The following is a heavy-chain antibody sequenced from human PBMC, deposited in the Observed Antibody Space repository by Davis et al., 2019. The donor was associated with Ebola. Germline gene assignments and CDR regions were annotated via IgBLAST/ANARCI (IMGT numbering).Heavy chain of an antibody. D-gene: IGHD2-15*01. Sequence: GGSLRLSCAASGFTFSSYAMHWVRQAPGKGLEWVAVISYDGSNKYYADSVKGRFTISRDNSKNTLYLQMNSLRAEDTAVYYCASGEVVVKPIDYWGQGTLVTVSS. CDR2: ISYDGSNK. J-gene: IGHJ4*02. CDR1: GFTFSSYA. V-gene: IGHV3-30*04. CDR3: ASGEVVVKPIDY.